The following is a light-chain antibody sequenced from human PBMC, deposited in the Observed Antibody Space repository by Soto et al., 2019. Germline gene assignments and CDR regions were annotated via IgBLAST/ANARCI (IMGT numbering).Light chain of an antibody. V-gene: IGKV1-5*01. CDR2: DAS. CDR1: QSVSSW. J-gene: IGKJ1*01. Sequence: DIQMTQSPSTLSASVGDRVTITCRASQSVSSWLAWYQQRPGQAPKLLIYDASTLTSGVPSRFSGSGSGTDFTLTISCLQSEDFATYYCQQYYSYPRTFGQGTKVDIK. CDR3: QQYYSYPRT.